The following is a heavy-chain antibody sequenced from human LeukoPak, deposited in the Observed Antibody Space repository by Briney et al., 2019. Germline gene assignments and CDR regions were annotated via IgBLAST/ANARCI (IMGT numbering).Heavy chain of an antibody. CDR2: ISGWGRDT. CDR3: AKNGDYSGWRLTFES. D-gene: IGHD6-19*01. Sequence: PGGSLRPSYAASGFTFSTFAMSWDRQAPGKGLEWVSRISGWGRDTFYTDSVKGRFVISRDNSKNTLYLQMNSLRAEDTAVYYCAKNGDYSGWRLTFESWGQGTPVTVSS. V-gene: IGHV3-23*01. J-gene: IGHJ4*02. CDR1: GFTFSTFA.